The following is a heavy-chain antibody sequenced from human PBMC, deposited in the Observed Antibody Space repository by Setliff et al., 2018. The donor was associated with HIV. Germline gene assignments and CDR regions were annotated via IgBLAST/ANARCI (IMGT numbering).Heavy chain of an antibody. CDR1: GGSMSSYY. Sequence: KPSETLSLTCTVSGGSMSSYYWSWIRQPPGKGLEWIGSIYYTGSTDYNPSLMSRVTISLDTPKNQFSLKLNSVIVADTAVYYCARNRVPSSLWGQGTLVTVSS. D-gene: IGHD3-10*01. J-gene: IGHJ4*02. V-gene: IGHV4-59*01. CDR2: IYYTGST. CDR3: ARNRVPSSL.